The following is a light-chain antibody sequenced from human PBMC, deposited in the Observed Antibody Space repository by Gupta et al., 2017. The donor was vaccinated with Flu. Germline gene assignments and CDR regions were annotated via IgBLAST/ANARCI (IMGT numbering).Light chain of an antibody. CDR2: KAS. Sequence: LSASVGDRVTITCRASQSISSWLAWYQQKPGKAPKLLIYKASSLESGVPSRFSGSGSGTEFTLTISSLQPDDFATYYCQQYNSYPYSFGQGTKLEIK. CDR1: QSISSW. CDR3: QQYNSYPYS. J-gene: IGKJ2*03. V-gene: IGKV1-5*03.